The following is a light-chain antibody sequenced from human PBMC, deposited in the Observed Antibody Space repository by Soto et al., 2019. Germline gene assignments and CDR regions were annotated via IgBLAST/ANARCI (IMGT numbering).Light chain of an antibody. CDR3: QRYNDWPPLT. Sequence: EIVMTQSPATLSVSPGERATLSCRANQSVNINLAWYQQKPRQAPRLLIYGTSTRATGVPARFSGSGSGSEFTLTISNLQSEDFAVYYCQRYNDWPPLTVGGGAKVDNK. CDR2: GTS. V-gene: IGKV3-15*01. CDR1: QSVNIN. J-gene: IGKJ4*01.